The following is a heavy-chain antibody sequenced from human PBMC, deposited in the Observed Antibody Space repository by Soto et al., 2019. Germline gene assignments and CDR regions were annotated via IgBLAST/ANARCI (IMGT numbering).Heavy chain of an antibody. D-gene: IGHD3-10*01. CDR3: ARGGTGWLGSARFDP. CDR1: GGTFSIYA. V-gene: IGHV1-8*02. Sequence: QVQLVQSVADVKKPGSSVNVSCKASGGTFSIYAISWVRQAPGQGREWMGWMNPNSGNTGYAQKFQGRGTMTVQNSISTAYMEMSSLRSEDTAVYYCARGGTGWLGSARFDPWGKGTLVTVSS. CDR2: MNPNSGNT. J-gene: IGHJ5*02.